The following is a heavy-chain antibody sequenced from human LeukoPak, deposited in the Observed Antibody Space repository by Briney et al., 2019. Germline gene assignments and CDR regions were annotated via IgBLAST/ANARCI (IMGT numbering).Heavy chain of an antibody. J-gene: IGHJ4*02. CDR2: TYYRSKWYN. CDR1: GDSVSSNSAA. D-gene: IGHD3-9*01. V-gene: IGHV6-1*01. CDR3: ARDRADILTGYQTYYFDY. Sequence: SQTLSLTCAISGDSVSSNSAAWNWIRQSPSRGLEWLGRTYYRSKWYNDYAVSVKSRITINPDTSKNQFSLQLNSVTPEDTAVYYCARDRADILTGYQTYYFDYWGQGTLVTVSS.